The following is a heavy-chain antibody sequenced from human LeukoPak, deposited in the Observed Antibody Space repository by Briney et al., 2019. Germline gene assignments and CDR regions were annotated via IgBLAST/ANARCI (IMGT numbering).Heavy chain of an antibody. CDR3: ARVVPRPYYYYGTDV. J-gene: IGHJ6*02. D-gene: IGHD6-6*01. V-gene: IGHV4-59*08. CDR1: GGSISSYY. Sequence: PSETLSLTCTVSGGSISSYYWSWIRQPPGKGLEWIGYIYYSGSTNYNPSLKSRVTISVDTSKNQFSLKLSSVTAADTAVYYCARVVPRPYYYYGTDVWGQGTTVTVSS. CDR2: IYYSGST.